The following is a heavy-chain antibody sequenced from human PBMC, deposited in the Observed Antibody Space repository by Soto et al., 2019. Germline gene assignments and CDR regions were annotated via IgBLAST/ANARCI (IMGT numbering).Heavy chain of an antibody. CDR3: ARLDFWSGFTSGWFDP. V-gene: IGHV4-59*01. CDR1: GGSISSYY. J-gene: IGHJ5*02. CDR2: LYYSGST. Sequence: SETLSLTCTVSGGSISSYYWSWIRQPPGKGLEWIGYLYYSGSTNYNPSLKSRVTISVDTSKNQFSQKLSSVTAADTTVYYCARLDFWSGFTSGWFDPWGQGTLVTVS. D-gene: IGHD3-3*01.